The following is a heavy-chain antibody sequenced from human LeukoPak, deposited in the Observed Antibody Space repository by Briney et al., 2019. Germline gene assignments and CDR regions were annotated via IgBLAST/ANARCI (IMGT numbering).Heavy chain of an antibody. CDR1: GGSISSYY. Sequence: PSETLSLTCTVSGGSISSYYWSWIRQPPGKGLEWIGYIYYSGSTNYNPSLKSRVTISVDTSKNQFSLRLSSVTAADTAVYYCARRAYGDYDDYWGQGTLVTVSS. V-gene: IGHV4-59*08. J-gene: IGHJ4*02. CDR2: IYYSGST. D-gene: IGHD4-17*01. CDR3: ARRAYGDYDDY.